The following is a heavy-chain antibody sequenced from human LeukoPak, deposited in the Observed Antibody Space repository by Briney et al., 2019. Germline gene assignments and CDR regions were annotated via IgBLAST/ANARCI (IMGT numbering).Heavy chain of an antibody. CDR1: GFTFSAYG. CDR2: VSGADGTT. Sequence: GGSLRLSCAASGFTFSAYGMSWVRQSPRKGLEWVSGVSGADGTTYYADSVKGRFTISRDNSKNTLYLQMNSLRAEDTAVYYCAKAQVGLWASFDYWGQGTLVTVSS. J-gene: IGHJ4*02. CDR3: AKAQVGLWASFDY. D-gene: IGHD1-26*01. V-gene: IGHV3-23*01.